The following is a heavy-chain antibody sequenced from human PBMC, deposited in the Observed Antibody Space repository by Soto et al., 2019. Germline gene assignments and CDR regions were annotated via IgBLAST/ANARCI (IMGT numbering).Heavy chain of an antibody. D-gene: IGHD2-2*01. CDR3: ARTFCSTTSCQAHDMDV. CDR1: GGSVSSGSYY. CDR2: IYYSGST. Sequence: PSETLSLTCTVSGGSVSSGSYYWTWIRQPPGKGLEWIGYIYYSGSTNYNPSLKSRVTISLDTSNNQFSLRLSSVTAADTAVYYCARTFCSTTSCQAHDMDVWGQGTTVTGSS. J-gene: IGHJ6*02. V-gene: IGHV4-61*01.